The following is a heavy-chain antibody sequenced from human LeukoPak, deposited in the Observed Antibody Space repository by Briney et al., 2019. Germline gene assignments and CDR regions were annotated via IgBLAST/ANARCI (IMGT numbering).Heavy chain of an antibody. CDR3: ARGPETGDGFWYFDL. CDR1: GGSISSYY. D-gene: IGHD7-27*01. V-gene: IGHV4-4*07. CDR2: TYTSGST. Sequence: SETLSLTCTVSGGSISSYYWSWIRQPAGKGLEWIGRTYTSGSTNYNPSLKSRVTMSVDTSKNQFSLKLSSVTAADTAVYYCARGPETGDGFWYFDLWGRGTLVTVSS. J-gene: IGHJ2*01.